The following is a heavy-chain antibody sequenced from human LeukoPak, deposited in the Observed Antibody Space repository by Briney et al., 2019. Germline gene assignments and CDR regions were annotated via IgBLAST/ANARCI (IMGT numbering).Heavy chain of an antibody. CDR2: IIPIFGTA. V-gene: IGHV1-69*13. J-gene: IGHJ6*03. CDR1: GGTFSSYA. CDR3: ARAGRVVVPAAHPTGYYSYMDV. D-gene: IGHD2-2*01. Sequence: SSVKVSCKASGGTFSSYAISWVRQAPGQGLEWMGGIIPIFGTANYAQKFQGRVTITADESTSTAYMELSSLRSEDTAVYYCARAGRVVVPAAHPTGYYSYMDVWGKGTTVTVSS.